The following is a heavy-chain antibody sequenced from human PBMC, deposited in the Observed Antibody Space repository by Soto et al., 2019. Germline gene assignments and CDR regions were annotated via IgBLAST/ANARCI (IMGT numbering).Heavy chain of an antibody. CDR1: GGTFSSYA. V-gene: IGHV1-69*01. J-gene: IGHJ6*02. CDR2: IIPIFGTA. CDR3: ARDHPISVSYYRSHYYYGMDV. D-gene: IGHD1-26*01. Sequence: QVQLVQSGAEVKKPGSSVKVSCKASGGTFSSYAISWVRQAPGQGLEWMGGIIPIFGTANYAQKFQGRVTITADESTSTAYMELSSMRSEDTAVYYCARDHPISVSYYRSHYYYGMDVWGQGTTVTVSS.